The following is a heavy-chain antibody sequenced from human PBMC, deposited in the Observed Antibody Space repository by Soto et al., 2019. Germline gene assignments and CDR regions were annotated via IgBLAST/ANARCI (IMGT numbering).Heavy chain of an antibody. CDR3: AKDQGDCSSISCSIYYYYGMDV. Sequence: GGSLRLSCAASGFTFSSYGMHWVRQAPGKGLEWVAVIWYDGSNKYYADSVKGRFTISRDNSKNTLYLQMNSLRAEDTAVYYCAKDQGDCSSISCSIYYYYGMDVWGKGTTVTVAS. J-gene: IGHJ6*04. CDR2: IWYDGSNK. CDR1: GFTFSSYG. D-gene: IGHD2-2*01. V-gene: IGHV3-33*06.